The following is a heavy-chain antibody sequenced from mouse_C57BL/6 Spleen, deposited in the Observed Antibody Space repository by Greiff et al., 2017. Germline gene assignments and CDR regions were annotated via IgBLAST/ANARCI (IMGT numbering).Heavy chain of an antibody. V-gene: IGHV1-52*01. CDR1: GYTFTSYW. Sequence: QVQLQQPGAELVRPGSSVKLSCKASGYTFTSYWMHWVKQRPIQGLEWIGNIDSSDSETQYNHKFKDKATLTVDKSSSTAYMQLSSLTSEDSAVYYCARRNYGNYDAMDYWGQGTSVTVSS. D-gene: IGHD2-1*01. CDR3: ARRNYGNYDAMDY. CDR2: IDSSDSET. J-gene: IGHJ4*01.